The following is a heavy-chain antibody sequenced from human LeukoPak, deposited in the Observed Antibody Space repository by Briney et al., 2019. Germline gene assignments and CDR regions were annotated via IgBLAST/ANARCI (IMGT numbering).Heavy chain of an antibody. CDR3: ARVDIVVVPAAIFDY. CDR1: GYTFTSYG. V-gene: IGHV1-18*01. CDR2: ISAYNGNT. Sequence: EASVKVSCKASGYTFTSYGISWVRQAPGQGLEWMGWISAYNGNTNYAQKLQGRVTMTTDTSTSTAYMELRSLRSDDTAVYYCARVDIVVVPAAIFDYWGQGTLVTVSS. D-gene: IGHD2-2*01. J-gene: IGHJ4*02.